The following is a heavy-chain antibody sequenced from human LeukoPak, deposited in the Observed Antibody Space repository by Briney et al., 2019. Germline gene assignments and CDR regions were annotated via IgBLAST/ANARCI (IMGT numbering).Heavy chain of an antibody. V-gene: IGHV1-46*01. CDR3: ARDLLRGSYYTPDY. D-gene: IGHD1-26*01. CDR2: INPAVGAT. CDR1: GYSFTDYY. J-gene: IGHJ4*02. Sequence: GASVNVSCKASGYSFTDYYAHWVRQAPGQGLEWMAIINPAVGATIYAQKFQGRVTVTGDSSTSIVYLELSGLRSDDTARYYCARDLLRGSYYTPDYWGQGTLVTVSS.